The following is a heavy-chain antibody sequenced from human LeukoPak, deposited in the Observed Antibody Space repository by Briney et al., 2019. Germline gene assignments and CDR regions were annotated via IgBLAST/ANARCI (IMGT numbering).Heavy chain of an antibody. Sequence: GGSLRLSCAASGFTFSSYAMHWVRQAPGKGLEWVANIKKDGSEKYYVDSVKGRFTVSRDNAKNSLYLQMNSLRAEDTAVYYCARESGSVTSEVDFDYWGQGTLVTVSS. CDR1: GFTFSSYA. D-gene: IGHD4-17*01. CDR3: ARESGSVTSEVDFDY. J-gene: IGHJ4*02. CDR2: IKKDGSEK. V-gene: IGHV3-7*01.